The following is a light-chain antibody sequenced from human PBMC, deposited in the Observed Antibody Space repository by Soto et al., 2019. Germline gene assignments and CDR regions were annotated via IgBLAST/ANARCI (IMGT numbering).Light chain of an antibody. CDR2: SNN. CDR1: SSNIGSNA. CDR3: AAWDVSLNDVV. J-gene: IGLJ2*01. Sequence: QSVLTQPPSASGTPGQRVTISCSGSSSNIGSNAVYWYQQLPGTAPTLLIYSNNQRPSGVPDRFSGSKSGTSASLAISGLQSEDEADYYCAAWDVSLNDVVFGGGTKVTV. V-gene: IGLV1-44*01.